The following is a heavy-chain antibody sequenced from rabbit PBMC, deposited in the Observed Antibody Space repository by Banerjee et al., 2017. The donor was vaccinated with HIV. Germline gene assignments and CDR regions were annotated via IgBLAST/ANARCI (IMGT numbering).Heavy chain of an antibody. CDR1: GFDFSSYG. J-gene: IGHJ4*01. Sequence: QEQLVESGGGLVQPGGSLKLSCKASGFDFSSYGVSWVRQAPGKGLEWIGYIDPVFGSTYYAGWVNGRFTISSHNAQNTLYLQLNSLTAADTATYFCVRDGVVAGNYFNLWGQGTLVTVS. D-gene: IGHD4-1*01. CDR3: VRDGVVAGNYFNL. CDR2: IDPVFGST. V-gene: IGHV1S47*01.